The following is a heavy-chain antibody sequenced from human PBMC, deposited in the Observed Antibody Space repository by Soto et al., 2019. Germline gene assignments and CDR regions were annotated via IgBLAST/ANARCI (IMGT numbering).Heavy chain of an antibody. CDR2: IYWDDDK. Sequence: QITLKESGPTLVKPTQTLPLTCTFSGFSLRISGVGVGWIRQPPVKALEWLALIYWDDDKRYRPSLKSRLTITKETSENRVVLTMNNMDPVDTATYYCAHSATVSDAFDIWCQGTMVTVSS. D-gene: IGHD2-15*01. CDR1: GFSLRISGVG. V-gene: IGHV2-5*02. J-gene: IGHJ3*02. CDR3: AHSATVSDAFDI.